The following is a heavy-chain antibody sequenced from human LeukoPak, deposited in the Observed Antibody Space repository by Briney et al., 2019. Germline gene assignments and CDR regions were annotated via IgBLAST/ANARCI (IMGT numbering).Heavy chain of an antibody. D-gene: IGHD3-22*01. CDR2: IIPIFGTG. V-gene: IGHV1-69*06. Sequence: SVKVSCKASVGTFSSYAISWVRPAPGHGREWMGGIIPIFGTGDHPQKFQGRVTITADKSTSTAYMELGSLRSEDTAVYDCAREADYYDSSGYYPNWGQGTLVTVSS. CDR3: AREADYYDSSGYYPN. J-gene: IGHJ4*02. CDR1: VGTFSSYA.